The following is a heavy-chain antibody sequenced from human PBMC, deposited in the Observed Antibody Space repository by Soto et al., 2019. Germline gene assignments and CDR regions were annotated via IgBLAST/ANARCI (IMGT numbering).Heavy chain of an antibody. Sequence: ASVKVSCKASGYTFTGYYMHWVRQAPGQGLEWMVWINPNSGGTNYAQKFQGRVTMTRETSISTAYMELSRLRSDDTAVYYCARDPYCGGDCYSFRFDPWGQGTLVTVSS. J-gene: IGHJ5*02. CDR3: ARDPYCGGDCYSFRFDP. D-gene: IGHD2-21*02. V-gene: IGHV1-2*02. CDR1: GYTFTGYY. CDR2: INPNSGGT.